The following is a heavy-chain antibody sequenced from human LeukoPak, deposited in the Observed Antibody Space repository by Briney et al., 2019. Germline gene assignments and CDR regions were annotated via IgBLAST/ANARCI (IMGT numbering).Heavy chain of an antibody. J-gene: IGHJ1*01. CDR3: ARPSDYADFQN. D-gene: IGHD4-17*01. CDR1: GYTFTGYY. Sequence: GASVKVSCKASGYTFTGYYMHWVRQAPGQGLEWMGWINPNSGGTYYAQKFQGRVTMTSDTSISTAYMELSRLRSDNTAVYYCARPSDYADFQNWGQGTLVTVSS. CDR2: INPNSGGT. V-gene: IGHV1-2*02.